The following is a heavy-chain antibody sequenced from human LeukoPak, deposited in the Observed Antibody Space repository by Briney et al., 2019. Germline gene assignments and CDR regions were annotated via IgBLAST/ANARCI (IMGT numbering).Heavy chain of an antibody. Sequence: ASVKVSCKVSGYTLTELSMHWVRPAPGKGLEWMGGFDPEDGETIYAQKFQGRVTMTEDTSTDTAYMELSSLRSEDTAVYYCATGPNYYGSGSPAFDYWGQGTLVTVSS. J-gene: IGHJ4*02. CDR2: FDPEDGET. CDR1: GYTLTELS. CDR3: ATGPNYYGSGSPAFDY. V-gene: IGHV1-24*01. D-gene: IGHD3-10*01.